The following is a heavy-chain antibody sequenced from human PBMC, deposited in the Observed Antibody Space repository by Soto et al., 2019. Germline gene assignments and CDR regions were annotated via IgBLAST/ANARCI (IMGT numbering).Heavy chain of an antibody. V-gene: IGHV4-59*01. CDR3: ARDIEPAGLFFDY. D-gene: IGHD6-13*01. CDR2: MYNTGST. Sequence: SETLSLTCTFSGCSISGYYWSWIRQPPGKGLEWIGYMYNTGSTVYNPSFKSRVTISVDTSKNQFSLKLNSVAAADTAVYYCARDIEPAGLFFDYWGQGTLVTVSS. CDR1: GCSISGYY. J-gene: IGHJ4*01.